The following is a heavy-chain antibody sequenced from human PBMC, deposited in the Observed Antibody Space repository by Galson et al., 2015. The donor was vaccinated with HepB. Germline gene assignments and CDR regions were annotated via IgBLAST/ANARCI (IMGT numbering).Heavy chain of an antibody. D-gene: IGHD3-22*01. J-gene: IGHJ4*02. CDR3: ARQYYYDSSGYYDPFDY. CDR1: GFAFSSYG. Sequence: ALRLSCAAPGFAFSSYGMHWVRRAPGKGLEWVAVIWYDGGNKYYADSVKGRFTISRDNSKNTLYLQMNSLRAGDTAVYYCARQYYYDSSGYYDPFDYWGQGTLVTVSS. V-gene: IGHV3-33*01. CDR2: IWYDGGNK.